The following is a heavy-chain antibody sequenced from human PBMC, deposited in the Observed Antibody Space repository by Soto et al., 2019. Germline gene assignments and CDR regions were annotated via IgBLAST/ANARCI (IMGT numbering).Heavy chain of an antibody. Sequence: ASVKVSCKASGYTFTGYYMHWVRQAPGQGLEWMGWINPNSGGTNYAQKFQGWVTMTRDTSISTAYMELSRLRSDDTAVYYCARGRFLEWPIHDYMDVWGKGTTVTVSS. D-gene: IGHD3-3*01. J-gene: IGHJ6*03. CDR1: GYTFTGYY. CDR3: ARGRFLEWPIHDYMDV. CDR2: INPNSGGT. V-gene: IGHV1-2*04.